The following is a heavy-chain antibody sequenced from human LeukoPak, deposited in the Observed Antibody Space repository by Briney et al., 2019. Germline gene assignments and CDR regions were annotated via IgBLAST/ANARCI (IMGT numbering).Heavy chain of an antibody. Sequence: ASVKVSCKASGYTFTSYGISWVRQAPGQGLEWMGWISAYNGNTNYAQKLQGRVTMTTDTSTSTAYMELGSLRSDDTAVYYCARVYDSSDYYQRNYYYYGMDVWGQGTTVTVSS. CDR1: GYTFTSYG. D-gene: IGHD3-22*01. CDR3: ARVYDSSDYYQRNYYYYGMDV. V-gene: IGHV1-18*01. J-gene: IGHJ6*02. CDR2: ISAYNGNT.